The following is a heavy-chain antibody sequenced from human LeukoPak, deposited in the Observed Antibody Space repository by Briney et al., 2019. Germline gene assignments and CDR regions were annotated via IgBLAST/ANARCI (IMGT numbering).Heavy chain of an antibody. V-gene: IGHV3-30*03. CDR2: ISYDGSNK. D-gene: IGHD5-24*01. CDR1: GFTFSSYG. J-gene: IGHJ4*02. Sequence: PGGSLRLSCAASGFTFSSYGMHWVRQAPGKGLEWVAVISYDGSNKYYADSVKGRFTISRDNSKNTLYLQMNSLRTEDTAVYYCARDSMATFDYWGQGTLVTVSS. CDR3: ARDSMATFDY.